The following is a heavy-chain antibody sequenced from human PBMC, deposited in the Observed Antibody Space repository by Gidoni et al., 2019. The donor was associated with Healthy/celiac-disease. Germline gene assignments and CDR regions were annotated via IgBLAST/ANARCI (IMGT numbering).Heavy chain of an antibody. CDR3: ARDPAWPNSPAARFDY. CDR1: GGTFSSYA. CDR2: FIPIFGTA. D-gene: IGHD2-15*01. Sequence: QVQLVQSGAEVKKPGSSVKVSCKASGGTFSSYAISWVRQAPGQGLEWMGGFIPIFGTANYAQKFQGRVTITADESTSTAYMELSSLRSEDTAVYYCARDPAWPNSPAARFDYWGQGTLVTVSS. J-gene: IGHJ4*02. V-gene: IGHV1-69*01.